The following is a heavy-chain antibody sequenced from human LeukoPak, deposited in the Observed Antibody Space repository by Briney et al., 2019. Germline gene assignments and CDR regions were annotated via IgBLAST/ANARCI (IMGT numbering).Heavy chain of an antibody. CDR2: MKQGGSEK. V-gene: IGHV3-7*01. Sequence: GGSLRLSCAASGFIFSSYWMSWVRQAPGKGLEWVANMKQGGSEKYYVDSVKGRFTISRDNAKNSLYLQMNSLRAEDTAVYYCARRGYDSSGFKNWFDPWGQGTLVTVSS. D-gene: IGHD3-22*01. CDR3: ARRGYDSSGFKNWFDP. J-gene: IGHJ5*02. CDR1: GFIFSSYW.